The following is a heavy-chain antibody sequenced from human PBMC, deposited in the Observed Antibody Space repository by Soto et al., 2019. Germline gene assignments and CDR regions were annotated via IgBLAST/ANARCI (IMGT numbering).Heavy chain of an antibody. CDR1: GGSFKSGSYS. D-gene: IGHD3-3*01. CDR3: GRDFAYFDS. CDR2: VYHTGRT. J-gene: IGHJ4*02. V-gene: IGHV4-61*01. Sequence: SETLSLTCTVSGGSFKSGSYSWSWIRQPPGKGLEWIGYVYHTGRTSYNPSLKSRVSISMDTSKNQFSLNLDSVTAADTAVYFCGRDFAYFDSWGQGTLVTVSS.